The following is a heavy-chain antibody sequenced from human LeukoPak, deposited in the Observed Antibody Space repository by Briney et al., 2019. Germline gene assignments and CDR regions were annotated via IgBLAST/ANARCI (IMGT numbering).Heavy chain of an antibody. Sequence: GGSLRLSCAASGFTFSNAWMNWVRQAPGKGLEWASGISWNSGSIGYAGSVKGRFTISRDSAKNSLYLQMNSLRAEDTALYYCVKDYDSSGYYPSYWGQGTLVTVSS. CDR1: GFTFSNAW. CDR2: ISWNSGSI. CDR3: VKDYDSSGYYPSY. J-gene: IGHJ4*02. V-gene: IGHV3-9*01. D-gene: IGHD3-22*01.